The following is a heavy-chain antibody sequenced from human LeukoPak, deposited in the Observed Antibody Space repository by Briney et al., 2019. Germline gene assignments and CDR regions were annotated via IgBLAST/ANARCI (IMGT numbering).Heavy chain of an antibody. Sequence: ASVKVSCKASGGTFSSYAISWVRQAPGQGLEWMGRIIPILGIANYAQKFQGRVTITADKSTSTAYMELSSLRSEDTAVYYCARGSRLLWFGELNGMDVWGQGTTVTVSS. CDR2: IIPILGIA. CDR1: GGTFSSYA. V-gene: IGHV1-69*04. D-gene: IGHD3-10*01. CDR3: ARGSRLLWFGELNGMDV. J-gene: IGHJ6*02.